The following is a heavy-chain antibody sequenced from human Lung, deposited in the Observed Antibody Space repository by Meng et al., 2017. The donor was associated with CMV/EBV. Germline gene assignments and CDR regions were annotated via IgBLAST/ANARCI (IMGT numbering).Heavy chain of an antibody. D-gene: IGHD6-6*01. Sequence: GDSVSSNSAAWNWIRQSPSRGLEWLGRTYYRSKWYNDYAVSVKSRITVNPDTSKNQFSLQLNSVTPEDTAVYYCARVYSSSSPWFDPWGQGTLVTVSS. CDR3: ARVYSSSSPWFDP. J-gene: IGHJ5*02. CDR1: GDSVSSNSAA. CDR2: TYYRSKWYN. V-gene: IGHV6-1*01.